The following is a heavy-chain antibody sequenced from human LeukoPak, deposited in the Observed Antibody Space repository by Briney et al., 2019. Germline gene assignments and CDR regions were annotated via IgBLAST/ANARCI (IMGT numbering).Heavy chain of an antibody. J-gene: IGHJ2*01. CDR1: GFTFSSYA. V-gene: IGHV3-23*01. CDR2: ISGSGGST. CDR3: AKPTRDNGDYRYFDL. D-gene: IGHD4-17*01. Sequence: PGGSLRLSCAASGFTFSSYAMSWVRQAPGKGLEWVSAISGSGGSTYYADSVKGRFTISRDNSKNTLSLQMNSLRAEDTAVYYCAKPTRDNGDYRYFDLWGRGTLVTVSS.